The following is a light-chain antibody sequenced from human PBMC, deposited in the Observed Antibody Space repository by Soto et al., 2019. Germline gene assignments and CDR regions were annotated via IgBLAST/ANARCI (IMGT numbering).Light chain of an antibody. CDR3: QQYHTDWT. J-gene: IGKJ1*01. CDR1: ASIDNW. CDR2: AAS. Sequence: EIQMTQSPSTSSASVVSPVTITCRASASIDNWLAWYQQKPGKAPKLLIFAASTLVRGVPSRFSGRGSGTEFTLTISSLQADDYATFYCQQYHTDWTFGQGTKVDI. V-gene: IGKV1-5*01.